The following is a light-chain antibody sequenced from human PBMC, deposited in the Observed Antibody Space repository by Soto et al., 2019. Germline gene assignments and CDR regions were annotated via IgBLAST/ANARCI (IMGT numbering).Light chain of an antibody. J-gene: IGKJ2*01. CDR1: QSVSSD. CDR2: GAS. V-gene: IGKV3-15*01. Sequence: EIVMTQSPATLSVSPGERVTLSCRASQSVSSDLAWYQYKRGQAPRLLIYGASTRATGTPARFSGSGSGTEFSLSISSLQSEDFAVYYCLQYNDWPPKQYTFGQGTKLEIK. CDR3: LQYNDWPPKQYT.